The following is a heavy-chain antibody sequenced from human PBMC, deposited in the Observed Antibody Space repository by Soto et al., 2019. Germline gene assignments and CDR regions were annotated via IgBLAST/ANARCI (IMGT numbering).Heavy chain of an antibody. CDR1: GLTLYSYV. CDR3: ANGWGDY. Sequence: DVQLLESGGDLVQPGGSLRLSCAASGLTLYSYVMSWVRQAPGKGLEWVSGISGGSTYYSDSVKGRFTISRDNSKNTLFREMNSLRAGYTAAHDCANGWGDYWGQGNLVTVSS. CDR2: ISGGST. J-gene: IGHJ4*02. D-gene: IGHD6-19*01. V-gene: IGHV3-23*01.